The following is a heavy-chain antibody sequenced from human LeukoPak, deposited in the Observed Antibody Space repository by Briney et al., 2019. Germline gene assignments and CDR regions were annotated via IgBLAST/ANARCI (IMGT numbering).Heavy chain of an antibody. J-gene: IGHJ4*02. D-gene: IGHD5-12*01. CDR2: ISSSSSYI. CDR3: ARAEDIVATGSDY. V-gene: IGHV3-21*01. Sequence: GGSLRLSCAASGFTFSSYSMNWVRQAPGKGLEWVSSISSSSSYIYYADSVKGRFTISKDNAKNSLYLQMNSLRAEDTAVYYCARAEDIVATGSDYWGQGTLVTVSS. CDR1: GFTFSSYS.